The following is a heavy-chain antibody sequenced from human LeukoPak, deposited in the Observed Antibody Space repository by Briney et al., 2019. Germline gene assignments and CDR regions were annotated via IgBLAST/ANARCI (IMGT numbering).Heavy chain of an antibody. J-gene: IGHJ4*02. D-gene: IGHD2-2*01. CDR3: ARAYCSSTSCPGYFDY. V-gene: IGHV4-34*01. CDR2: INHSGST. CDR1: GGSFSGYY. Sequence: PSETLSLTCAVYGGSFSGYYWSWIRQPPGKGLEWIGEINHSGSTNYNPSLKSRVTISVDTSKNQFSLKLSSVTAADTAVYYCARAYCSSTSCPGYFDYWGQGTLVTVS.